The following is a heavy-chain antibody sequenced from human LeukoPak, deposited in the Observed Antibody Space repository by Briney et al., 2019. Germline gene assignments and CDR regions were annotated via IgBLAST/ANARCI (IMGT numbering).Heavy chain of an antibody. CDR3: ARVHGSGMDV. V-gene: IGHV3-33*01. D-gene: IGHD3-10*01. J-gene: IGHJ6*02. CDR1: GFIFSSYG. CDR2: IWYDGSNK. Sequence: PGGSLRLSCAASGFIFSSYGMHWVRQAPGKGLEWVAVIWYDGSNKYYADSVKGRFTISRDNFNNTSYLQMNSLRAEDTALYYCARVHGSGMDVWGQGTTVTVSS.